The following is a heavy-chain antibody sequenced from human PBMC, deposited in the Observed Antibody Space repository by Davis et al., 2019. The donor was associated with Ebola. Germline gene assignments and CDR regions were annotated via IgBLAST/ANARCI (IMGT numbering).Heavy chain of an antibody. CDR3: ARELVLVVAATPTDLMDV. D-gene: IGHD2-15*01. Sequence: PGGSLRLSCAASGFAFDNYNMNWVRQAPGKGLEWVSYIGSSSHTISYADSVKGRFTISRDNAKNSLYLQMNSLRDEDTAVYYCARELVLVVAATPTDLMDVWGKGTTVTVSS. CDR2: IGSSSHTI. CDR1: GFAFDNYN. V-gene: IGHV3-48*02. J-gene: IGHJ6*04.